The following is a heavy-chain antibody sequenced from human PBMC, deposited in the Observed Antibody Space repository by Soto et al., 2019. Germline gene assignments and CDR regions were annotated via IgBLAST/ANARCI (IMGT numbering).Heavy chain of an antibody. CDR2: IYYSGST. D-gene: IGHD6-13*01. CDR1: GGSISNYY. J-gene: IGHJ4*02. CDR3: ARHGPIAAAGTVFDY. V-gene: IGHV4-59*08. Sequence: QVQLQESGPGLVKPSETLSLTCTVSGGSISNYYWSLIRQPPGKGLEWIGYIYYSGSTRYNPSLKSLVTLSVDTSKNQLSLTPSSVTAADTAVYYCARHGPIAAAGTVFDYWGQGTLVTVSS.